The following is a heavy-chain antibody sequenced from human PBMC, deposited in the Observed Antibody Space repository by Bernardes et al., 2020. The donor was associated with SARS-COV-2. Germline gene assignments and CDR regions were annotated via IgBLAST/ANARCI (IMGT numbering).Heavy chain of an antibody. CDR3: ARTYYYGSGSYFAAFDI. V-gene: IGHV1-2*02. CDR2: INPNSGGT. Sequence: ASVKVSCKASGYTFTGYYMHWVRQAPGQGLEWMGWINPNSGGTNYAQKFQGRVTMTRDTSISTAYMELSRLRSDDTAVYYCARTYYYGSGSYFAAFDIWGQGTMVTVSS. CDR1: GYTFTGYY. J-gene: IGHJ3*02. D-gene: IGHD3-10*01.